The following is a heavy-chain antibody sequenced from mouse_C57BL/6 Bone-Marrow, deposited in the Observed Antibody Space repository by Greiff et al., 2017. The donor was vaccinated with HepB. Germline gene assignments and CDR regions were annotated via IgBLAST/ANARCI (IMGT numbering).Heavy chain of an antibody. D-gene: IGHD1-1*01. Sequence: EVKLVESEGGLVQPGRSMKLSCTASGFTFSDYYMAWVRQVPEKGLEWVANINYDGSSTYYLDSLKSRFIISRDNAKNILYLQMSSLKSEDTATYYCARDGYYYGSSYDYWGQGTTLTVSS. CDR3: ARDGYYYGSSYDY. CDR1: GFTFSDYY. V-gene: IGHV5-16*01. CDR2: INYDGSST. J-gene: IGHJ2*01.